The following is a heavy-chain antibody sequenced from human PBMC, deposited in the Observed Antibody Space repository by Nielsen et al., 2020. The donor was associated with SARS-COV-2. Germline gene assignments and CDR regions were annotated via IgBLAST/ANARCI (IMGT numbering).Heavy chain of an antibody. V-gene: IGHV4-59*12. CDR3: ARPPEEMATITGDY. CDR1: GGSISSYY. D-gene: IGHD5-24*01. CDR2: IYYSGST. Sequence: SETLSLTCTVSGGSISSYYWSWIRQPPGKGLEWIGYIYYSGSTNYNPSLKSRVTISVDTSKNQFSLKLSSVTAADTAVYYCARPPEEMATITGDYWGQGTLVTVSS. J-gene: IGHJ4*02.